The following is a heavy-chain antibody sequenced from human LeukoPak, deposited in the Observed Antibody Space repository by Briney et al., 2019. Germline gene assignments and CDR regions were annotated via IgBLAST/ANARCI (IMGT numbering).Heavy chain of an antibody. CDR1: GYTFTSYG. J-gene: IGHJ5*02. CDR3: ARFCSGGGCYHNWFDP. Sequence: ASVKVSCKASGYTFTSYGISWVRQAPGQRLEWMGWISVYNGHTTYAQKFQDRVTMTTDTSTKTAYMELRSLRSDDTAVYYCARFCSGGGCYHNWFDPWGQGTLVTVSS. D-gene: IGHD2-15*01. V-gene: IGHV1-18*01. CDR2: ISVYNGHT.